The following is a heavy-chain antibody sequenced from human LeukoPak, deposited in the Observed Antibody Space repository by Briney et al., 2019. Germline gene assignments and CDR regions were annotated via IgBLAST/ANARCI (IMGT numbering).Heavy chain of an antibody. V-gene: IGHV4-4*07. CDR2: IYASGST. Sequence: SETLSLTCTVSGGSISSYYWSWIRQPAGKGLEWIGRIYASGSTNHNPSLKSRVTMSVDTSKSQFSLKLISVTAADTAVYYCARDPRGIVGANHNWFDPWGQGTLATVSS. CDR1: GGSISSYY. CDR3: ARDPRGIVGANHNWFDP. J-gene: IGHJ5*02. D-gene: IGHD1-26*01.